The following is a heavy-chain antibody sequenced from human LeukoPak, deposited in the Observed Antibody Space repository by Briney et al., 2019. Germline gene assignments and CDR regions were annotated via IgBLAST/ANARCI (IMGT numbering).Heavy chain of an antibody. CDR3: AGSLAYCGGDCRLGDY. CDR1: GFTFNSYA. J-gene: IGHJ4*02. V-gene: IGHV3-66*01. Sequence: GGSLRLSCAASGFTFNSYAMSWVRQAPGKGLEWVSVIYSNGEIYYADSVKGRFIISRDDSKNTVYLQMNSLRAEDTAVYYCAGSLAYCGGDCRLGDYWGQGTLVTVSS. CDR2: IYSNGEI. D-gene: IGHD2-21*02.